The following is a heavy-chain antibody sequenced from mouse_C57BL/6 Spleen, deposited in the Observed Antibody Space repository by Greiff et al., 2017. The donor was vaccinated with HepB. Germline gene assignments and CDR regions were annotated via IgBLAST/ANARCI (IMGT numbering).Heavy chain of an antibody. CDR1: GFTFSNYW. V-gene: IGHV6-3*01. Sequence: EVKLVESGGGLVQPGGSMKLSCVASGFTFSNYWMNWVRQSPEKGLEWVAQIRLKSDNYATHYAESVKGRFTISRDDSKSSVYLQMNNLRAEDTGIYYCTGGIYYDYDGYFDVWGTGTTVTVSS. CDR3: TGGIYYDYDGYFDV. CDR2: IRLKSDNYAT. D-gene: IGHD2-4*01. J-gene: IGHJ1*03.